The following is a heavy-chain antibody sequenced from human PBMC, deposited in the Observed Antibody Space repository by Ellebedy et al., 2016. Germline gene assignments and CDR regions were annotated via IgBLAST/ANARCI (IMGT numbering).Heavy chain of an antibody. J-gene: IGHJ4*02. CDR1: GYSINSGYY. CDR2: IYHRGNT. V-gene: IGHV4-38-2*02. Sequence: GSLRLXXSVSGYSINSGYYWGWIRQPPGKGLEWIGSIYHRGNTYYNPSLNSRVTISLDTSNNQFSLELSSVTATDTAVYYCAARLSDQVAFHYWGQGILVTVSS. CDR3: AARLSDQVAFHY.